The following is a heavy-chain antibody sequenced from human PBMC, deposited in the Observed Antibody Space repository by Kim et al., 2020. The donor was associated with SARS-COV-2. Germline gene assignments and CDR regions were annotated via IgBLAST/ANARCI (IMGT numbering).Heavy chain of an antibody. V-gene: IGHV4-59*08. CDR2: VHKSGTT. CDR1: GVSMSSYC. J-gene: IGHJ4*02. CDR3: GRGSGWVVN. D-gene: IGHD6-19*01. Sequence: SETLSLTCTVSGVSMSSYCWTWIRQPPGKGLEWIGYVHKSGTTNYNPSLENRVTILVNTTKNQVSLILTSVTAADTTVVHCGRGSGWVVNRGRGTLVTVS.